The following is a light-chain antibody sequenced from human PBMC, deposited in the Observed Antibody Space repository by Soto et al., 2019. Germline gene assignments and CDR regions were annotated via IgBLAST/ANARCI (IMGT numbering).Light chain of an antibody. CDR1: QGISNY. CDR3: QKYNSAPRT. Sequence: DIQMTQSPSSLSASVGDRVTITCRASQGISNYLAWYQQKPGKVPKLLIYAASTLQSGLPSRFSGSGSGTDFTLTISGLQPEDVATYYCQKYNSAPRTFCPGTKVDIK. V-gene: IGKV1-27*01. J-gene: IGKJ3*01. CDR2: AAS.